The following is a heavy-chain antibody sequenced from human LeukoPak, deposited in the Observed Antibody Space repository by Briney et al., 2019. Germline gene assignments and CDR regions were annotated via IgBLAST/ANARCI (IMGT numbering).Heavy chain of an antibody. CDR2: IYYSGST. CDR3: AGIAVAGSLDDY. J-gene: IGHJ4*02. D-gene: IGHD6-19*01. V-gene: IGHV4-39*01. CDR1: GGSISSSSYY. Sequence: KPSETLSLTCTVSGGSISSSSYYWGWIRQPPGKGLEWIGSIYYSGSTYYNPSLKSRVTISVDTSKNRFSLKLSSVTAADTAVYYCAGIAVAGSLDDYWGQGTLVTVSS.